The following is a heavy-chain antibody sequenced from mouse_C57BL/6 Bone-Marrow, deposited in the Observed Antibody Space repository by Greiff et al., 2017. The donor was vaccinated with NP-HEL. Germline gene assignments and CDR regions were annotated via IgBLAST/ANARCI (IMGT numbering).Heavy chain of an antibody. D-gene: IGHD1-1*01. J-gene: IGHJ1*03. Sequence: QVQLQQPGAELVMPGASVKLSCKASGYTFTSYWMHWVKQRPGQGLEWIGEIDPSDSYTNYNQKFKGKSTLTVDTSSSTAYMQLSSLTSEDSAVYYCAREIFGNYYGSYWYFDVWGTGTTVTVSS. V-gene: IGHV1-69*01. CDR2: IDPSDSYT. CDR1: GYTFTSYW. CDR3: AREIFGNYYGSYWYFDV.